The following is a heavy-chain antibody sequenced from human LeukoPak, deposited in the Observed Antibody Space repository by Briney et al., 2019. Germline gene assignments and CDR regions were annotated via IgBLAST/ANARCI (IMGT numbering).Heavy chain of an antibody. J-gene: IGHJ3*02. V-gene: IGHV1-18*01. CDR1: GYTFTSYG. D-gene: IGHD2-21*01. CDR3: ARDSLYCGGDCYSAFDI. CDR2: ISAYNGNT. Sequence: ASVKVSCKASGYTFTSYGISWVRQAPGQGLEWMGWISAYNGNTNYAQKLQGRVTMTTDTSTSTAYMELRSLRSDDTAVYYCARDSLYCGGDCYSAFDIWGQGTMVTVSS.